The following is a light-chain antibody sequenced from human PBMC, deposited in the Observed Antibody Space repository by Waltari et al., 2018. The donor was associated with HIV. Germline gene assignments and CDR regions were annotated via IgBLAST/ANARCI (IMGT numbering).Light chain of an antibody. J-gene: IGLJ3*02. V-gene: IGLV1-40*01. Sequence: QYVLTQPPSVSGAPGQRVTISCTGSSSNIGAGYDVHWYQQLPGTAPNLLIYGNNNRPSGVPDRFSGSKSGTSASLAITGLQAEDEADYYCQSFDSRLSLWVFGGGTKLTVL. CDR2: GNN. CDR1: SSNIGAGYD. CDR3: QSFDSRLSLWV.